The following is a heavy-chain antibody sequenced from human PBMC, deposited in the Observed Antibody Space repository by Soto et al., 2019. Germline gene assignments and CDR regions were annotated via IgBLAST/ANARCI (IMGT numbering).Heavy chain of an antibody. CDR1: GFTFSDYS. J-gene: IGHJ4*02. CDR3: VRDMSWAIFD. Sequence: GGSLRLSCAASGFTFSDYSINWVRQAPGRGLEWISYIISSASFTSYADSVKGRFTISRDNARNSVYLQMNGLRDDDTAVYYCVRDMSWAIFDWGRGTLVTVSS. CDR2: IISSASFT. V-gene: IGHV3-48*02. D-gene: IGHD3-3*01.